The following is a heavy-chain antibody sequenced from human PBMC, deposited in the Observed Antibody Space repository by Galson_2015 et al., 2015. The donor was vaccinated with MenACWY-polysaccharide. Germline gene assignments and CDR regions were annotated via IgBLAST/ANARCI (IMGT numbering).Heavy chain of an antibody. J-gene: IGHJ4*02. Sequence: SLRLSCAASGFTFSNYRMNWVRQAPGKGLEWVSYIRRTGPRIYYADSVKGRFTITRDNAKSLLFLQMNSLRADDTAVYYCVRDPHAPDFWGQGTLVTVSS. CDR3: VRDPHAPDF. V-gene: IGHV3-48*01. D-gene: IGHD2-2*01. CDR1: GFTFSNYR. CDR2: IRRTGPRI.